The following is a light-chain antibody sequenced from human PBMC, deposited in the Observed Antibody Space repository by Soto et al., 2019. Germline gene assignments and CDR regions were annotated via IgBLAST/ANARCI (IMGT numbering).Light chain of an antibody. J-gene: IGLJ2*01. Sequence: QSALTQPASVSGSPGQSITISCTGTSNDIGPYNYVSWYQQHPGKAPRLLIYDVTNRHSGVSDCFSVAQSGRTASLTISGLQAEDEADFYCSSYTSIIAVVFGSATKLTVL. CDR1: SNDIGPYNY. CDR2: DVT. V-gene: IGLV2-14*03. CDR3: SSYTSIIAVV.